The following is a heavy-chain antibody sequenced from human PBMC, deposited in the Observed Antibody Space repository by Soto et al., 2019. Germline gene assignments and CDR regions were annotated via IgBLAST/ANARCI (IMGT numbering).Heavy chain of an antibody. CDR2: ISSSSSTI. CDR3: ARDLGIAVAGFDY. V-gene: IGHV3-48*01. J-gene: IGHJ4*02. CDR1: GFTFSSYS. Sequence: EVQLVESGGGLVQPGGSLRLSCAASGFTFSSYSMNWVRQAPGKGLEWVSYISSSSSTIYYADSVKGRFTISRDNAKNSLYLQMNSLRAEDTAVYYCARDLGIAVAGFDYWGQGTLVTVSS. D-gene: IGHD6-19*01.